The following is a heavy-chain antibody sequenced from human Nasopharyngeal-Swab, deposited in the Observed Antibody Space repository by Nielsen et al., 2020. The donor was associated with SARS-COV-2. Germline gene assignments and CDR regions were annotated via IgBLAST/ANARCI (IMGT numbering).Heavy chain of an antibody. V-gene: IGHV5-10-1*01. CDR1: GYSFTSYW. CDR2: IDPSDSYT. D-gene: IGHD6-19*01. Sequence: KVSCKGSGYSFTSYWISWVRQMPGKGLEWMGRIDPSDSYTNYRPSFQGHVTISADKSISTAYLQWSSLKASDTAMYYCARPGGYSSGRVDYWGQGTLVTVSS. J-gene: IGHJ4*02. CDR3: ARPGGYSSGRVDY.